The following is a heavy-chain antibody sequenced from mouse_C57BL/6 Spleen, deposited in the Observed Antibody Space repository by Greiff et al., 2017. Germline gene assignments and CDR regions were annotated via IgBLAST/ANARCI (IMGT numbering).Heavy chain of an antibody. CDR3: ARSYDGYYPFY. Sequence: EVQLVESGPGLVKPSQSLSLTCSVTGYSITSGYYWNWIRQFPGNKLEWMGYISYDGSNNYNPSLKNRISITRDTSKNQFFLKLNSVTTEDTATYYCARSYDGYYPFYWGQGTTLTVSS. V-gene: IGHV3-6*01. CDR1: GYSITSGYY. CDR2: ISYDGSN. D-gene: IGHD2-3*01. J-gene: IGHJ2*01.